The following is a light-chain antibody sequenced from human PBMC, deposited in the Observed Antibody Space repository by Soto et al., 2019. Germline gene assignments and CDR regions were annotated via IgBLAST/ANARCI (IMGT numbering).Light chain of an antibody. CDR2: DAS. Sequence: EIVLKQSPGTLSLSPGERATLSCRASQSVSSSYLAWYQQEPGQAPRLLIYDASRRATGIPDRFSGSGSGTDFTLTISRLETEDFATYYCQHFNSYPWTFGQGTKVDIK. V-gene: IGKV3-20*01. CDR1: QSVSSSY. J-gene: IGKJ1*01. CDR3: QHFNSYPWT.